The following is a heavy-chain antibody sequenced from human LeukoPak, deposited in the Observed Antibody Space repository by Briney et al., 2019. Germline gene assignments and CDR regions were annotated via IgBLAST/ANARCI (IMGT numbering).Heavy chain of an antibody. Sequence: PGGSLRLSCAASGFFFSNFRMHWVRQAPGKGLVWVSSVTGGGGFTNYADSVRGRFTISRDNSKNTLYLQMNSLRAEDTAVYYCCTFDYGEYVGTFDYWGQGTLVTVSS. J-gene: IGHJ4*02. D-gene: IGHD4-17*01. CDR3: CTFDYGEYVGTFDY. CDR2: VTGGGGFT. V-gene: IGHV3-74*01. CDR1: GFFFSNFR.